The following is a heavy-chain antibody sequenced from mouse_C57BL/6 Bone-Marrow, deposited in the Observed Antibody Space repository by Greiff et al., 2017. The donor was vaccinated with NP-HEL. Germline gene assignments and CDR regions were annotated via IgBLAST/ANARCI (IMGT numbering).Heavy chain of an antibody. J-gene: IGHJ1*03. D-gene: IGHD4-1*01. CDR3: ARLGWDSYWYFDV. V-gene: IGHV3-8*01. CDR2: ISYSGST. Sequence: EVQLHQSGPGLAKPSQTLSLTCSVTGYSITSDYWNWIRKFPGHKLEYMGYISYSGSTYYNPSLNSRISITRDTSKNQYYLQLNSGTTEDTATDYCARLGWDSYWYFDVGGTGTTVTVSA. CDR1: GYSITSDY.